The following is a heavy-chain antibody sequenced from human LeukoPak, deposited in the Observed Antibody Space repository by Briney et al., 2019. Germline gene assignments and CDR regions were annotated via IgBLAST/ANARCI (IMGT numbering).Heavy chain of an antibody. D-gene: IGHD1-20*01. J-gene: IGHJ6*03. Sequence: PSETLSLTCTVSGGSISSSSYYWAWIRQPPGKGLEWIGEINHSGSTNYNPSLKSRVTISVDTSKNQFSLKLSSVTAADTAVYYCARGRYNWNPRIKRYYHYYMDVWGKGTTVTVSS. CDR3: ARGRYNWNPRIKRYYHYYMDV. CDR2: INHSGST. V-gene: IGHV4-39*07. CDR1: GGSISSSSYY.